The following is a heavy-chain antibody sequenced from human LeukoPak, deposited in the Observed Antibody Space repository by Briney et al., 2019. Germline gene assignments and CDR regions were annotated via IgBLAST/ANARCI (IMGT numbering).Heavy chain of an antibody. Sequence: GASVKVSCKASGYTFTKYYMHWVRQAPGQGLEWMGIINPGGGSTLYAQQFQGRVTMTTDTSTSTAYMELRSLRSDDTAVYYCARRAVAGVSDYWGQGTLVTVSS. D-gene: IGHD6-19*01. V-gene: IGHV1-46*01. CDR2: INPGGGST. CDR1: GYTFTKYY. J-gene: IGHJ4*02. CDR3: ARRAVAGVSDY.